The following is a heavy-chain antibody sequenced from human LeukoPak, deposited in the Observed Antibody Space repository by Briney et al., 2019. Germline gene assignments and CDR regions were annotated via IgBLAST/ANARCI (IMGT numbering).Heavy chain of an antibody. CDR3: TTIHSKSSGALWFGEENSASYFDY. J-gene: IGHJ4*02. V-gene: IGHV3-15*01. D-gene: IGHD3-10*01. CDR1: GFTFSNAW. CDR2: IKSKTDGGTT. Sequence: GGSLRLSCAASGFTFSNAWMGWVRQAPGKGLEWVGRIKSKTDGGTTDYAAPVKGRFIISRDESKNTLYLQMDSLKTEDTAVYYCTTIHSKSSGALWFGEENSASYFDYWGQGTLVTVSS.